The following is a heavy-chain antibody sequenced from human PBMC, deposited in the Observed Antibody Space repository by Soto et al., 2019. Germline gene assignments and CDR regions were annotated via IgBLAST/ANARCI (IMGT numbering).Heavy chain of an antibody. CDR3: APSPSYCTGGSCYSGVDY. CDR1: GFSLSTSGVG. V-gene: IGHV2-5*02. D-gene: IGHD2-15*01. J-gene: IGHJ4*02. CDR2: IYWDDDK. Sequence: QITLKESGPTLVKPTQTLTLTCTFSGFSLSTSGVGVGWIRQPPGKALEWLALIYWDDDKRYSPSPKSRLTIPKDTSKNQVVLTMTTMDPVDTATYYCAPSPSYCTGGSCYSGVDYWGQGTLVTVSS.